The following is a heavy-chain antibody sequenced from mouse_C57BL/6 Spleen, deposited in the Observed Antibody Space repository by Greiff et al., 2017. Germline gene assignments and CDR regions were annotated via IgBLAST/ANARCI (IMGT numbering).Heavy chain of an antibody. Sequence: QVQLQQPGAELVKPGASVKLSCKASGYTFTSYWMQWVKQRPGQGLEWIGEIDPSDSYTNYNQKFKGKATLTVDTSSSTAYMQLSSLTSEDSAVYYCARARGGFPCYWGQGTTLTVSS. CDR1: GYTFTSYW. CDR3: ARARGGFPCY. V-gene: IGHV1-50*01. J-gene: IGHJ2*01. CDR2: IDPSDSYT.